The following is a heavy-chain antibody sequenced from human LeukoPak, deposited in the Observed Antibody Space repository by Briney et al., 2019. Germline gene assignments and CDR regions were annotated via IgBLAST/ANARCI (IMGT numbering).Heavy chain of an antibody. CDR3: ARGWLAETTVATPYNY. J-gene: IGHJ4*02. Sequence: SVKVSCKASGGTFSSYDISWVRQAPGQGLEWMGGITPIFGTAKYAQKFRGRVTITAVESMSTAYMELSSLRSEDTAVYYCARGWLAETTVATPYNYWGQGTLVTVSS. CDR2: ITPIFGTA. D-gene: IGHD4-23*01. V-gene: IGHV1-69*13. CDR1: GGTFSSYD.